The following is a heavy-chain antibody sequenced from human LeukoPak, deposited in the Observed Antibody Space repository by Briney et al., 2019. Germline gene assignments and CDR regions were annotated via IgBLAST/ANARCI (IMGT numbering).Heavy chain of an antibody. Sequence: GGSLRLSCAASGFTVSRNYMSWVRQAPGKGLEWVSVIYSGGSTYYADSVKGRFTISRDNSKNTVYLQMNSVRAEDTAVFYCARGAGDWNAFAFWGQGTMVTVSS. CDR1: GFTVSRNY. D-gene: IGHD2-21*02. J-gene: IGHJ3*01. V-gene: IGHV3-66*01. CDR3: ARGAGDWNAFAF. CDR2: IYSGGST.